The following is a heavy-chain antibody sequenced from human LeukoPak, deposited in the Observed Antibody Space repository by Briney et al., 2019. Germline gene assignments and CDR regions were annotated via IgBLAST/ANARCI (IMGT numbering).Heavy chain of an antibody. CDR3: ASLGEMATNFPPYFDY. Sequence: PSETLSLTCAVYGGSFSGYYWSWIRQPPGKGLEWIGEINHSGSTNYNPSLKSRVTISVDTSKNQFSLKLSSVTAADTAVYYCASLGEMATNFPPYFDYWGQGTLVTVSS. CDR1: GGSFSGYY. J-gene: IGHJ4*02. D-gene: IGHD5-24*01. V-gene: IGHV4-34*01. CDR2: INHSGST.